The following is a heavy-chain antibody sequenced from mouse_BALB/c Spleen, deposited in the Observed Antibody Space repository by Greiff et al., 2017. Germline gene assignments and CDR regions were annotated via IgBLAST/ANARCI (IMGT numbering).Heavy chain of an antibody. CDR2: IWAGGST. Sequence: VKLMESGPGLVAPSQSLSITCTVSGFSLTSYGVHWVRQPPGKGLEWLGVIWAGGSTNYNSALMSRLSISKDNSKSQVFLKMNSLQTDDTAMYYCARERDYYGNSWFAYWGQGTLVTVSA. D-gene: IGHD2-1*01. CDR3: ARERDYYGNSWFAY. J-gene: IGHJ3*01. CDR1: GFSLTSYG. V-gene: IGHV2-9*02.